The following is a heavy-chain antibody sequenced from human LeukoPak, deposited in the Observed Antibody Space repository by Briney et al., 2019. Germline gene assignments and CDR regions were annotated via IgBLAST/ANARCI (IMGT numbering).Heavy chain of an antibody. Sequence: KAGGSLRLSCAASGFTFSSYWMSWVRQAPGKGLEWVGRIKSKTDGGTTDYASPVKGRLTISRDDSKNTLYLEMNSLKTEDTAVYYCITDPGDYAPVWDQGTTVTVSS. V-gene: IGHV3-15*01. CDR3: ITDPGDYAPV. J-gene: IGHJ6*02. CDR2: IKSKTDGGTT. CDR1: GFTFSSYW. D-gene: IGHD4-17*01.